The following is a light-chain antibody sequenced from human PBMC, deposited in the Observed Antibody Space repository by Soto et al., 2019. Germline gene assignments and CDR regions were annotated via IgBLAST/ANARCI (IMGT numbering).Light chain of an antibody. CDR1: QSVSSSY. CDR3: QQYGSSPYT. CDR2: GAS. V-gene: IGKV3-20*01. Sequence: EIVLTQSPGTLSLSPGERATLSCRASQSVSSSYLAWYQQKPGQAPRRLIYGASSRATGIPDRFSGSGSGTDFTLTIRTQEPEDFAVYYCQQYGSSPYTFGQGTKLEIK. J-gene: IGKJ2*01.